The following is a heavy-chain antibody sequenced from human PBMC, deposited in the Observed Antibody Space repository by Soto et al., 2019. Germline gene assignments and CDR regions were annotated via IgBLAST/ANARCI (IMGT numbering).Heavy chain of an antibody. D-gene: IGHD3-10*01. CDR2: IYNDGTYS. J-gene: IGHJ4*02. Sequence: GSLRLSCAASGFIFKMYWMHWVRQSPGKGLVWISRIYNDGTYSDYADSVRGRFTISRDNVNDTLYLQMNNLRAEDSGLYYCTRGPRPISTGTGAYWGQGTQVTGSS. CDR1: GFIFKMYW. V-gene: IGHV3-74*01. CDR3: TRGPRPISTGTGAY.